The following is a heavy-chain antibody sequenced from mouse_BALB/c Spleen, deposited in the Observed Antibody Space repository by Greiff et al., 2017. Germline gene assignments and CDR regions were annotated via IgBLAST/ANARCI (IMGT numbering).Heavy chain of an antibody. CDR2: IDPANGNT. CDR3: ARSIYDGYRYAMDD. D-gene: IGHD2-3*01. J-gene: IGHJ4*01. Sequence: EVQLQQSGAELVKPGASVKLSCTASGFNIKDTYMHWVKQRPEQGLEWIGRIDPANGNTKYDPKFQGKATITADTSSNTAYLQLSSLTSEDTAVYYCARSIYDGYRYAMDDWGQGTSVTVSS. CDR1: GFNIKDTY. V-gene: IGHV14-3*02.